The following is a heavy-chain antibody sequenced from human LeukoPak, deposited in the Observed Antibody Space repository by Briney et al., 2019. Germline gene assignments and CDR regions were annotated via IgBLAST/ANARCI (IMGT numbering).Heavy chain of an antibody. Sequence: GGSLRLSCAASGFTFSSYGMHWVRQAPGKGLEWVAVISYDGSNKYYADSVKGRFTISRDNSKNTLYLQMNSLRAEDTAVYYCAKNAKVWVGGLNYYGKGVWGQGATVTVSS. CDR1: GFTFSSYG. D-gene: IGHD3-10*01. J-gene: IGHJ6*02. CDR3: AKNAKVWVGGLNYYGKGV. V-gene: IGHV3-30*18. CDR2: ISYDGSNK.